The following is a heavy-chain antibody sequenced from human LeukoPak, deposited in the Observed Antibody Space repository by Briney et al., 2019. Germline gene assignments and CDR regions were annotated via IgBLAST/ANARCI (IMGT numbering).Heavy chain of an antibody. CDR3: ARQNYGSGSYEVFDY. D-gene: IGHD3-10*01. CDR1: GGSISSGDYY. J-gene: IGHJ4*02. Sequence: SETLSLTCTVSGGSISSGDYYWSWIRQPPGKGLEWIGYIYYSGSTNYNPSLKSRVTISVDTSKNQFSLKLSSVTAADTAVYYCARQNYGSGSYEVFDYWGQGTLVTVSS. CDR2: IYYSGST. V-gene: IGHV4-61*08.